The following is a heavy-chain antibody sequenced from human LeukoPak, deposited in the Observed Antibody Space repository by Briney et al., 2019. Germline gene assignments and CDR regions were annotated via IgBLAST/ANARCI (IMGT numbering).Heavy chain of an antibody. D-gene: IGHD2-15*01. V-gene: IGHV4-61*02. CDR1: GGSISSGSYY. CDR2: IYTSGST. J-gene: IGHJ6*03. Sequence: PSETLSLTCTVSGGSISSGSYYWSWIRQPAGKGLEWIGRIYTSGSTNYNPSLKSRVTISVDTSKNQFSLKLSSVTAADTAVYYCARGVVVAATQYYMDVWGKGTTVTISS. CDR3: ARGVVVAATQYYMDV.